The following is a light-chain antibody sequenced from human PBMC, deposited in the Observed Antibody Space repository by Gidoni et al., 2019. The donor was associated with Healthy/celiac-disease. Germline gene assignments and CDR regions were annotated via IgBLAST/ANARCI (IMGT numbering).Light chain of an antibody. Sequence: DIQMTQSPSSLSASVGDRVTITCRASQSISSYLNWYQQKPGKAPKLLIYAASSLQSGVPSRFSGSGSGTDFTLTISSLQPEDFATYYCQQSYSTPITSGPGTKVDIK. V-gene: IGKV1-39*01. CDR1: QSISSY. J-gene: IGKJ3*01. CDR3: QQSYSTPIT. CDR2: AAS.